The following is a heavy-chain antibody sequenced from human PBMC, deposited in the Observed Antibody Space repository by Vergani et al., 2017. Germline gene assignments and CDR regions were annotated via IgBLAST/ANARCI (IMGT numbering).Heavy chain of an antibody. CDR1: GSSINSHNYY. J-gene: IGHJ4*02. V-gene: IGHV4-61*02. D-gene: IGHD2-15*01. CDR2: IHTSGST. Sequence: QVQLQESGPGLVQPSQTLSLTCTVSGSSINSHNYYWSWIRQPAGKGLEWIGRIHTSGSTNYNPSLKSRVTMSEDTSKNQFSLNLTSVTAADTAVYFCARQSCLSGSCYKPQFDYGDQGILVTVS. CDR3: ARQSCLSGSCYKPQFDY.